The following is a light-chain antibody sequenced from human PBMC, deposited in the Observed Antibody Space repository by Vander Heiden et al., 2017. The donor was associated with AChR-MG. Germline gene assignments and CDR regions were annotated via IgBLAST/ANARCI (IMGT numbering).Light chain of an antibody. CDR3: SAWEDGLSGSYV. V-gene: IGLV1-47*02. CDR1: SSNIGSNY. Sequence: QSVLTSPPAASGTPGQRVTISCSGSSSNIGSNYVYWYQQRPGTAPQLLVFSNDQRPSGVPDRFSGSTSGTSASLAISGLRSEDEADYYCSAWEDGLSGSYVFGTGTKVTVL. CDR2: SND. J-gene: IGLJ1*01.